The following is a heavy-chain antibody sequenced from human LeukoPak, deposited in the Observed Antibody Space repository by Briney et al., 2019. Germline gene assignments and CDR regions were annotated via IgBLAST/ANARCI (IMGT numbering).Heavy chain of an antibody. D-gene: IGHD2-15*01. Sequence: GGSLRLSCAASGFTFSSYSMNWVRQAPGKRLEWVSSISSSSSYIYYADSVKGRFTISRDNAKNSLYLQMNSLRAEDTAVYYCARRVVSGSDAFDIWGQGTMVTVSS. CDR2: ISSSSSYI. J-gene: IGHJ3*02. CDR3: ARRVVSGSDAFDI. CDR1: GFTFSSYS. V-gene: IGHV3-21*01.